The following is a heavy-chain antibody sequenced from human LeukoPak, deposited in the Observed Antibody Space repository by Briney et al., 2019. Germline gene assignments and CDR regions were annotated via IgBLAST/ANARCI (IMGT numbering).Heavy chain of an antibody. V-gene: IGHV4-39*01. CDR2: IYYSGST. CDR3: ARHVRGLQYNWFDP. Sequence: SETLSLTCTVSGGSISSSSYYWGWIRQPPGKGLEWIGSIYYSGSTYYNPSLKSRVTISVDTSKNQFSPKLSSVTAADTAVYYCARHVRGLQYNWFDPWGQGTLVTVSS. CDR1: GGSISSSSYY. J-gene: IGHJ5*02. D-gene: IGHD3-10*02.